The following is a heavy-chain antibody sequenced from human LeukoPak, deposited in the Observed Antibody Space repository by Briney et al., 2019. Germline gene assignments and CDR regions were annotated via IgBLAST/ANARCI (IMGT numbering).Heavy chain of an antibody. D-gene: IGHD3-9*01. CDR2: ISSSGSTI. J-gene: IGHJ6*02. V-gene: IGHV3-11*01. Sequence: GGSLRLSCAASGFTFSDYYMSWIRQAPGKGLEWVSYISSSGSTIYYADSVKGRFTISRDNAKNSLYLQMNSLRAEDTAVYYCARGLRHFDWPRHMDVWGQGTTVTVSS. CDR3: ARGLRHFDWPRHMDV. CDR1: GFTFSDYY.